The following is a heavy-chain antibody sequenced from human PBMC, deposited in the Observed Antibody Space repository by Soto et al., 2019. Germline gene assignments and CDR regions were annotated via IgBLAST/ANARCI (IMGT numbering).Heavy chain of an antibody. CDR2: IYNSGNT. D-gene: IGHD6-6*01. CDR1: GGSISSYY. V-gene: IGHV4-59*01. J-gene: IGHJ4*02. Sequence: QVQLQESGPGLVKPSETLSLTCTVSGGSISSYYWNWIRQPPGKGLGWIGYIYNSGNTNYNPSLRRRVTISVDTSKNQFSLKLTSVTAADTAVYYCAAPPRYWGQGTLVTVSS. CDR3: AAPPRY.